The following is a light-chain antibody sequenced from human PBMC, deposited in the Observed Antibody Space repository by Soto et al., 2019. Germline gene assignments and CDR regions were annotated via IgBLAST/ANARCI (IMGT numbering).Light chain of an antibody. CDR2: GAS. CDR3: QQYGSSPPLT. CDR1: QSISSNY. J-gene: IGKJ4*01. V-gene: IGKV3-20*01. Sequence: EIVLTQSPGTLSLSPGERATLSCRASQSISSNYLAWYQQKPGQAPRLVIYGASGRATGIPDRFSGSGSGTDFTLTISRLEPEDFAAYYCQQYGSSPPLTFGGGTKVEIK.